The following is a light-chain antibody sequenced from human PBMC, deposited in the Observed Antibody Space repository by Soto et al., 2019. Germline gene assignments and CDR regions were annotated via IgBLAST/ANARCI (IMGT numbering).Light chain of an antibody. V-gene: IGKV3-15*01. CDR1: QSVSSN. J-gene: IGKJ1*01. Sequence: EIVLTQSPATLSVSPGERVTLSCRASQSVSSNLAWYQQKPGQAPSLLIYGAFTRATGIPARFSGTGSGTEFTLTISSLQSEDFALYYCQQYNDWPLTFGQGTKVDNK. CDR2: GAF. CDR3: QQYNDWPLT.